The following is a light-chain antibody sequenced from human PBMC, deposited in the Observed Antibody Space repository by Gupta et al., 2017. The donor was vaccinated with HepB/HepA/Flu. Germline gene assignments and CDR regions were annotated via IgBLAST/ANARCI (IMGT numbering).Light chain of an antibody. CDR1: SSNIGTNY. Sequence: QPVFTQPPTVSAAPGQKVTISCSGSSSNIGTNYVSRYQQLPGTAPKLLIYENDKRPSGIPDRFSGSKSGTSATLTIXGXQPGDEXDYYCGTWDSILNVVVFGGGTRLTVL. CDR2: END. V-gene: IGLV1-51*02. CDR3: GTWDSILNVVV. J-gene: IGLJ2*01.